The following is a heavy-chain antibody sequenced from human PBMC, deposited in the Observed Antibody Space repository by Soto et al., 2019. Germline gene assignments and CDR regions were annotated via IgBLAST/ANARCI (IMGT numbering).Heavy chain of an antibody. Sequence: EVHLVESGGGLIQPGGSLRLICAASGLSVTANYMTWVRQAPGKGLEWLSIIYRGGGTYYADSLNGRGIISRDGSRNMVFLQMNSLTAEDAGVYYCARRDDSETFDIWGRGTAVNVSS. D-gene: IGHD5-18*01. CDR3: ARRDDSETFDI. V-gene: IGHV3-53*01. CDR2: IYRGGGT. J-gene: IGHJ3*02. CDR1: GLSVTANY.